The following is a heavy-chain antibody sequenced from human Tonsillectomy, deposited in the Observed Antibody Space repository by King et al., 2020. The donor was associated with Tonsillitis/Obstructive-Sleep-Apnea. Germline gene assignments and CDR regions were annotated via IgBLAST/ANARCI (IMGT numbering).Heavy chain of an antibody. V-gene: IGHV3-30*04. CDR2: ISYDGSNK. Sequence: LVESGGGVVQPGRSLRLSCAASGFTFSNYAMHWVRQAPGKGLEWVAGISYDGSNKYYADSVKGRFTISRDNSKNTLYLQMNSLRAEDTAVYYCARPPTYCSGGSCYSWYYYYMDVWGKGTTVTVSS. D-gene: IGHD2-15*01. J-gene: IGHJ6*03. CDR3: ARPPTYCSGGSCYSWYYYYMDV. CDR1: GFTFSNYA.